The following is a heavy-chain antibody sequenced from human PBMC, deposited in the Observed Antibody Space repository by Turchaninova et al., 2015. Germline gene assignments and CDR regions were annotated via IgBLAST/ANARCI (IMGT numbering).Heavy chain of an antibody. CDR2: IKPDGRDK. D-gene: IGHD2/OR15-2a*01. J-gene: IGHJ4*02. CDR3: ARDQRNSQYAVWDY. V-gene: IGHV3-7*01. CDR1: GFTCTTYW. Sequence: EVQLVESGGDLVQPGGSLRLSCAASGFTCTTYWMSWVRQAPGKGLEWVANIKPDGRDKYYVDSIKGRFTIFRDNADNSVYLQMNSLRAEDTAVYYCARDQRNSQYAVWDYWGQGTLVTVAS.